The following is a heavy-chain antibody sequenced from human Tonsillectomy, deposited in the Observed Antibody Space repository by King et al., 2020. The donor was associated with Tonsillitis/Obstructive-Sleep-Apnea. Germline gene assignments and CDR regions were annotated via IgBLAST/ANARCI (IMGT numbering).Heavy chain of an antibody. J-gene: IGHJ6*02. D-gene: IGHD2-15*01. Sequence: VQLVESGGGVVQPGRSLRLSCAASGFTFSSYAMHWVRQAPGKGLEWVAVISYDGSNKYYADSVKGRFTISRDNSKNTLYLQMNSLRAEDTAVYYCAREGCSGGGYYSGDYYYGMDVWGQGTTVTVS. CDR2: ISYDGSNK. CDR1: GFTFSSYA. CDR3: AREGCSGGGYYSGDYYYGMDV. V-gene: IGHV3-30*04.